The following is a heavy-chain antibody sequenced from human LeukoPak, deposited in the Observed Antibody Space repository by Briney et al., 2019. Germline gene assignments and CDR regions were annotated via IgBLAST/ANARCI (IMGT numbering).Heavy chain of an antibody. CDR3: ARRLRIGAAEWFDP. J-gene: IGHJ5*02. CDR1: SGSVRSNYS. Sequence: SESLSLTCSVFSGSVRSNYSWAWIRPAPGKGLEWVGGLDDSGNTYYNPSLKSRLTMSVDTSKNHFSLNLKSVAAADTSVYYCARRLRIGAAEWFDPWGQGIMVTVSS. V-gene: IGHV4-39*02. CDR2: LDDSGNT. D-gene: IGHD2-15*01.